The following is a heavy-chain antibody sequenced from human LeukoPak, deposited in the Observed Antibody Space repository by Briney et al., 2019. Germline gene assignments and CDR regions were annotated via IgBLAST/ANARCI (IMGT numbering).Heavy chain of an antibody. J-gene: IGHJ4*02. Sequence: SVEVSCKASGGTFSSYAISWVRQAPGQGLEWMGGIIPIFGTANYAQKFQGRVTITADESTSTAYMELSSLRSEDTAVYYCARGGSGSYYTLHSSAPIDYWGQGTLVTVSS. CDR2: IIPIFGTA. CDR3: ARGGSGSYYTLHSSAPIDY. V-gene: IGHV1-69*13. CDR1: GGTFSSYA. D-gene: IGHD3-10*01.